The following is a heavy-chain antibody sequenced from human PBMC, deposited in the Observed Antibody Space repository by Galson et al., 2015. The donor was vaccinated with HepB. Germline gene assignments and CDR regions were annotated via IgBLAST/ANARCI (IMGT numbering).Heavy chain of an antibody. CDR3: TRPLLLSGYYGNLYGMDG. CDR2: IRSKADSYAT. Sequence: SLRLSCAASGFTFSDSAIHWVRQASGKGLEWVGRIRSKADSYATAYAASVKGRLTISRDDSKNTAFLQMNSLKTEDTALYYCTRPLLLSGYYGNLYGMDGWGQGTTVTVSS. CDR1: GFTFSDSA. D-gene: IGHD3-9*01. V-gene: IGHV3-73*01. J-gene: IGHJ6*02.